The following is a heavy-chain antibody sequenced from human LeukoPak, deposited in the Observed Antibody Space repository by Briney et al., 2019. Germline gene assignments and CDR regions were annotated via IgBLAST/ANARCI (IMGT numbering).Heavy chain of an antibody. CDR3: ATYAGSSSKYFQD. CDR2: TYPGDSDT. Sequence: GESLKISCKASGYSFTNYWIGWVRQMPGKGLGWMGITYPGDSDTRYSPSFQGQVTISADKSISTAYLQRSSLQASDTAMYYCATYAGSSSKYFQDWGQGTLVTVSS. V-gene: IGHV5-51*01. D-gene: IGHD3-10*01. J-gene: IGHJ1*01. CDR1: GYSFTNYW.